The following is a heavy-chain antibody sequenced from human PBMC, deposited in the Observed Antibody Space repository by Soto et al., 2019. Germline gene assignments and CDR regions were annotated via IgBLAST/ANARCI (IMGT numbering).Heavy chain of an antibody. Sequence: VQLVESGGGVVQPGRSLRLSCAANKFTFSDYAEQWVRQAPGKGLEWVAVVSHDGRNTHYADSVKGRFTISRDSSKNTVSLEMTSLRAEDTAVYYCAKGGRQWLVTSDFNYWGQGALVTVSP. J-gene: IGHJ4*02. V-gene: IGHV3-30*18. D-gene: IGHD6-19*01. CDR1: KFTFSDYA. CDR2: VSHDGRNT. CDR3: AKGGRQWLVTSDFNY.